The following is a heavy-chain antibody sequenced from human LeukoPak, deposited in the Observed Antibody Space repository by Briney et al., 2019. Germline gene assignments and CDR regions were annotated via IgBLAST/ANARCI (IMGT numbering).Heavy chain of an antibody. CDR2: IYPGDSDT. D-gene: IGHD3-22*01. Sequence: GESLKISCKVSGDTVYNYWIGWVRQMPGKGLEWMGIIYPGDSDTRYSPSFQGQVTISADKSITTAYLQWSSLKASDTAIYYCARLNYYDSSGSKFDPWGQGTLVTVSS. CDR1: GDTVYNYW. V-gene: IGHV5-51*01. J-gene: IGHJ5*02. CDR3: ARLNYYDSSGSKFDP.